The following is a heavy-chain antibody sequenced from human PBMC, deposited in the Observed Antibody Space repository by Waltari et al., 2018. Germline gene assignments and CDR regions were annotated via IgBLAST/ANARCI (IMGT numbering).Heavy chain of an antibody. CDR2: ISGSGGST. J-gene: IGHJ4*02. D-gene: IGHD6-19*01. V-gene: IGHV3-23*01. Sequence: EVQLLESGGGLVQPGGSLRLSCAASGFTFSSYAMSWVRQAPGKGLEWVSAISGSGGSTYYADSVKGRFTISRDNSKNTLYLQMNSLRAEDTAVYYCAKEAVWSSSGWYSPFDYWGQGTLVTVSS. CDR3: AKEAVWSSSGWYSPFDY. CDR1: GFTFSSYA.